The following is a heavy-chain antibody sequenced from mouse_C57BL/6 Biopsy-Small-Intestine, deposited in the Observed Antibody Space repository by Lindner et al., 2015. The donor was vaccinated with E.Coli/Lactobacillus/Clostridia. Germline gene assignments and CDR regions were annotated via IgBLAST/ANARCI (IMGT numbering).Heavy chain of an antibody. D-gene: IGHD2-13*01. CDR3: ARDEGSSVTKASAH. V-gene: IGHV1S134*01. CDR2: ISPYSGDT. J-gene: IGHJ4*01. CDR1: GYTFKTYG. Sequence: SVKVSCKASGYTFKTYGTSWVRQAPGQGLEWMGWISPYSGDTKYAEKIQGRVIMTTDTSTRTAYMELRSLRSDDTAIYFCARDEGSSVTKASAHWGQGTLVTVSS.